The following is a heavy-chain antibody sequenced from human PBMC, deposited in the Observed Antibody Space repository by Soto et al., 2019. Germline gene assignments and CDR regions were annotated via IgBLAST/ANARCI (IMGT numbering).Heavy chain of an antibody. Sequence: QVRLQESGPGLVKPSETLSLTCTVSGGSISSYYWSWIRQPAGKGLEWIGRIYTSGSTNYNPSLKSRVTMSVDTSKNQFSLKLSSVTAAYTAVYYCAREGRNFWSGYSLPDYWGQGTLVTVSS. CDR1: GGSISSYY. CDR3: AREGRNFWSGYSLPDY. D-gene: IGHD3-3*01. J-gene: IGHJ4*02. CDR2: IYTSGST. V-gene: IGHV4-4*07.